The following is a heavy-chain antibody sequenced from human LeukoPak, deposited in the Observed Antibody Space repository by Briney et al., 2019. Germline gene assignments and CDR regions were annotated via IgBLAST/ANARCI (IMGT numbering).Heavy chain of an antibody. J-gene: IGHJ6*02. CDR3: ARDYSGTYGMDV. CDR2: IYYSGST. CDR1: GGSISSYY. D-gene: IGHD3-10*01. Sequence: SETLSLTCTVSGGSISSYYWSWIRQPPGKGLEWIGYIYYSGSTNYNPSLKSRVTMSVDTSKNQFSLKLSSVTAADTAVYYCARDYSGTYGMDVWGQGTTVTVSS. V-gene: IGHV4-59*01.